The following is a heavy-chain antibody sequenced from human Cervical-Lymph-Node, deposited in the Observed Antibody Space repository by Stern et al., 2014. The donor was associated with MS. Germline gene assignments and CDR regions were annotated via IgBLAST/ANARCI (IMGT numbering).Heavy chain of an antibody. V-gene: IGHV3-11*06. J-gene: IGHJ4*02. Sequence: VQLVESGGGLVKPGGSLRVSCAASGFTFSDYYMIWIRQAPGKGLEWVSYISSGSTHTNYADSVKGRFTISRDNAKNSLYLQMNSLRVEDTAVYYCARAYTFGSPFDSWGQGTLVTVSS. CDR2: ISSGSTHT. CDR3: ARAYTFGSPFDS. CDR1: GFTFSDYY. D-gene: IGHD5-18*01.